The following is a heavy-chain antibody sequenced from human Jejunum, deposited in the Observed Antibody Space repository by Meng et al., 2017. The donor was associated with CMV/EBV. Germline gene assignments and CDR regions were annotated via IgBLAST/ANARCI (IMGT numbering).Heavy chain of an antibody. CDR1: GFIFTSYA. D-gene: IGHD2-2*01. CDR2: ISAYNGNT. V-gene: IGHV1-18*01. J-gene: IGHJ4*02. Sequence: QVQLLQSGDAVKKPGASVKVSCEASGFIFTSYAISWVRQAPGQGLQYMGWISAYNGNTNYAQELQGRVTMTTDTSTSTAYMELRSLRFDDTAVYYCARFYCSSTSCPHVLFDYWGQGTLVTVSS. CDR3: ARFYCSSTSCPHVLFDY.